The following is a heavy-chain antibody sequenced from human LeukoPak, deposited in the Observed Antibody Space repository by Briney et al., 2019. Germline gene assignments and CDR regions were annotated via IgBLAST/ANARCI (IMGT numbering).Heavy chain of an antibody. CDR3: ARARWLQILGAFDI. CDR1: GFTFSSYE. Sequence: PGGSLRLSCAASGFTFSSYEMNWVRQAPGKGLEWVSYISSSVSTIYYADSVKGRFTISRDNAKNSLYLQMNSLRAEDTAVYYCARARWLQILGAFDIWGQGTMVTVSS. CDR2: ISSSVSTI. J-gene: IGHJ3*02. V-gene: IGHV3-48*03. D-gene: IGHD5-24*01.